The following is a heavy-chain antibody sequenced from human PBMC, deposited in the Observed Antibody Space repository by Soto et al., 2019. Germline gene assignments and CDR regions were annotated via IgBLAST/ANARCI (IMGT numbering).Heavy chain of an antibody. V-gene: IGHV4-34*01. Sequence: QVQLQQWGAGLLKPSETLSLTCAVYGGSFSGYYWSWIRQPPGKGLEWIGDINHSGGTNYNPSLKSRVTISVDTSKNQFSLQLSSVTAADTAVYFCARAYGGNVFDYWGQGTLVTVSS. CDR2: INHSGGT. CDR1: GGSFSGYY. D-gene: IGHD4-17*01. J-gene: IGHJ4*02. CDR3: ARAYGGNVFDY.